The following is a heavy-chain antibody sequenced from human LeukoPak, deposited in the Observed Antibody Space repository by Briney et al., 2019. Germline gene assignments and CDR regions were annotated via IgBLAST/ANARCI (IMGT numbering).Heavy chain of an antibody. CDR3: ARGTSGANWFDP. CDR1: GGSFSGYY. J-gene: IGHJ5*02. Sequence: SETLSLTRAVYGGSFSGYYWSWIRQPPGKGLEWIGEINHSGSTNYNPSLKSRVTISVDTSKNQFSLKLSSVTAADAAVYYCARGTSGANWFDPWGQGTLVTVSS. CDR2: INHSGST. D-gene: IGHD1-26*01. V-gene: IGHV4-34*01.